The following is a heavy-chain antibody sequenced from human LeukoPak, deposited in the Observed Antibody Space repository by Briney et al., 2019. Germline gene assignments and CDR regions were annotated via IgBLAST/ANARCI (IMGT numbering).Heavy chain of an antibody. CDR2: IKSKTDGGTT. J-gene: IGHJ4*02. D-gene: IGHD6-13*01. CDR1: GFTFSNAW. V-gene: IGHV3-15*01. CDR3: TTGGWAAAAYFDY. Sequence: PGGSLRLSCAASGFTFSNAWMSWVRQAPGKGLEWVGRIKSKTDGGTTDYAAPVKGRFTISRDDSKNTLYLQMNSLKTEDTAVYYCTTGGWAAAAYFDYWGQGTLVTVSS.